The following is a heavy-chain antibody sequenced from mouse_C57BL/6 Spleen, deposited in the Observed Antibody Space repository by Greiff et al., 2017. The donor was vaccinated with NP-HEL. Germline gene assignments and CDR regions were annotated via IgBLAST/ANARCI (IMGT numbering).Heavy chain of an antibody. J-gene: IGHJ2*01. Sequence: QVQLKQSGAELARPGASVKLSCKASGYTFTSYGISWVKQRTGQGLEWIGEIYPRSGNTYYNEKFKGKATLTAAKSCTQASLELRSLTSEDSAVYFCARRAAQAPDYWGQGTTLTVSS. D-gene: IGHD3-2*02. CDR3: ARRAAQAPDY. CDR2: IYPRSGNT. CDR1: GYTFTSYG. V-gene: IGHV1-81*01.